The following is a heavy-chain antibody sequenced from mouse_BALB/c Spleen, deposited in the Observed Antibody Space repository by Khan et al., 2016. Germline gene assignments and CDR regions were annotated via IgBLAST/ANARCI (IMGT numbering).Heavy chain of an antibody. J-gene: IGHJ2*01. Sequence: EVELVESGGGLVQPGGSRKLSCAVSGFTFSSFGMHWVRQAPEKGLEWVAFISSGSSAIYYADTVKGRFTISRDNPKNTLFLQMTSLRSEGTAMYDCGRGDYWGHGNTLTVSS. CDR2: ISSGSSAI. CDR3: GRGDY. CDR1: GFTFSSFG. V-gene: IGHV5-17*02.